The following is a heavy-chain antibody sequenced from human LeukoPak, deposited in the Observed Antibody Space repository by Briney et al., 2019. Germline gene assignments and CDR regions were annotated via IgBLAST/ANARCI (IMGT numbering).Heavy chain of an antibody. D-gene: IGHD6-19*01. J-gene: IGHJ4*02. Sequence: GESLKISCKAPGYTFTSQWIVWVRQMPGKGLEWMGIIFPGDSDTRYNPSFQGQVTISADKSITTAYLQWSSLKASDTAMYYCARQERQWLAVWGQGTLVTVSS. V-gene: IGHV5-51*01. CDR2: IFPGDSDT. CDR3: ARQERQWLAV. CDR1: GYTFTSQW.